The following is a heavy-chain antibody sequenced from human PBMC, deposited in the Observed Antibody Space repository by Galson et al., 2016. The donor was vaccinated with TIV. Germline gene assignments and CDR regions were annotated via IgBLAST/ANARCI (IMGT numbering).Heavy chain of an antibody. CDR1: GCRCTSYC. J-gene: IGHJ5*02. D-gene: IGHD3-10*01. Sequence: SGAEVKKPGESLRIACKGSGCRCTSYCVNWVRQMRGKGLEWMGRIDPTDSYTNYSPSFQGHVTISADKSSTTAYLQWSSLKASDTAMYYCARGVSSGSAWLDPWGPGTPVTVSS. V-gene: IGHV5-10-1*01. CDR2: IDPTDSYT. CDR3: ARGVSSGSAWLDP.